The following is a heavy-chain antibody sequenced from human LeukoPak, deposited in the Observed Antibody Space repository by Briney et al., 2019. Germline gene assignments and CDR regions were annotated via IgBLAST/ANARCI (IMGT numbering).Heavy chain of an antibody. CDR3: GGYRYGGVDY. J-gene: IGHJ4*02. Sequence: SETLSLTCTVSGDSMSTYYWSWIRQSRAKGLEWIGYIYHRGSPKYNPSLKSRVPISGDAPKKQFSLKLRSVPRAHTPVFFCGGYRYGGVDYWGQGTLVTVSS. D-gene: IGHD3-10*01. CDR1: GDSMSTYY. CDR2: IYHRGSP. V-gene: IGHV4-59*13.